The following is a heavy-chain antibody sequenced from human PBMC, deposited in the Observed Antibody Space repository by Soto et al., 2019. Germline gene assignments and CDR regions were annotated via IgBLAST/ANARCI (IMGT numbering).Heavy chain of an antibody. CDR3: AKKTGGYYQFDY. D-gene: IGHD3-3*01. V-gene: IGHV3-23*01. CDR2: ISGSGTGT. Sequence: GGSLRLSCAASGFTFSSYGMNWVRQAPGKGLEWVSAISGSGTGTYYADSVKGQFTISRDNSKNTLYLQMNSLRAEDTAVYYCAKKTGGYYQFDYWGQGTLVTVSS. J-gene: IGHJ4*02. CDR1: GFTFSSYG.